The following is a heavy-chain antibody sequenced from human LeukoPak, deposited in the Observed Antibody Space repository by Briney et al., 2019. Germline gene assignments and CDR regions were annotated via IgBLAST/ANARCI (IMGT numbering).Heavy chain of an antibody. Sequence: QTGGSLRLSCAASGFTFSSYWMSWVRQAPGKGLEWVANIKQDGSEKYYVDSVKGRFTISRDNAKNSLYLQMNSLRAEDTAVYYCARDLVPETYYYGSGSELYWGQGTLVTVSS. D-gene: IGHD3-10*01. J-gene: IGHJ4*02. CDR3: ARDLVPETYYYGSGSELY. CDR1: GFTFSSYW. CDR2: IKQDGSEK. V-gene: IGHV3-7*01.